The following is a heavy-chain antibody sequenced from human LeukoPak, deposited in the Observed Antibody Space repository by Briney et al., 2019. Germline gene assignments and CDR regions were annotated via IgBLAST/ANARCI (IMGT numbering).Heavy chain of an antibody. D-gene: IGHD6-19*01. CDR1: GFTFSSYA. Sequence: GGSLRLSCAASGFTFSSYAMSWARQAPGKGLEWVSAISGSGGSTYYADSVKGRFTISRDNSKNTLYLQMNSLRAEDTAVYYCAKDRGSSGWYLGYNWLDPWGQGTLVTVSS. CDR3: AKDRGSSGWYLGYNWLDP. J-gene: IGHJ5*02. V-gene: IGHV3-23*01. CDR2: ISGSGGST.